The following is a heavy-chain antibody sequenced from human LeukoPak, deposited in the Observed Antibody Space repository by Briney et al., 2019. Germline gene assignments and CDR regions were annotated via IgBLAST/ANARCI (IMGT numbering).Heavy chain of an antibody. D-gene: IGHD4-23*01. CDR1: GFTFTTCA. CDR3: AKGDDYGANTRLPKYNWFDP. CDR2: IRYDGNNK. J-gene: IGHJ5*02. V-gene: IGHV3-30*02. Sequence: GGSLRLSCAASGFTFTTCAMHWVRQAPGKGLEWVAYIRYDGNNKNYADSVKGRFTISKDNSKDMLYLQMNSLRPEDTAVYYCAKGDDYGANTRLPKYNWFDPWGQGTLVTVSS.